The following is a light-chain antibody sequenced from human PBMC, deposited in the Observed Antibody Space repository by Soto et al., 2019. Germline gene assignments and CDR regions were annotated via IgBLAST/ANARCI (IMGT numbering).Light chain of an antibody. J-gene: IGLJ2*01. Sequence: QSALTQPASVSGSPGQSITISCTGTSSDVGGYNYVSWYQQHPGKAPKLMIYDVSNRPSGVSNRFSGSKSGNTASLTISGLQAADEADYYCSSYTSSSTLVFGGGTKVTVL. CDR2: DVS. CDR1: SSDVGGYNY. V-gene: IGLV2-14*01. CDR3: SSYTSSSTLV.